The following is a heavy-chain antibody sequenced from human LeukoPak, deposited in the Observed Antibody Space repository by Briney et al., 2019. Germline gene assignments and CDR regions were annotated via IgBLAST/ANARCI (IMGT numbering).Heavy chain of an antibody. V-gene: IGHV1-2*02. CDR1: GYTFTGYY. CDR3: ARDAYGDYTSGAFDI. CDR2: INPNSGGT. J-gene: IGHJ3*02. Sequence: ASVKVSCKASGYTFTGYYMHWVRQAPGQGLEWMGWINPNSGGTNYAQKFQSRVTMTRDTSISTAYMELSRLRSDDTAVYYCARDAYGDYTSGAFDIWGQGTMVTVSS. D-gene: IGHD4-17*01.